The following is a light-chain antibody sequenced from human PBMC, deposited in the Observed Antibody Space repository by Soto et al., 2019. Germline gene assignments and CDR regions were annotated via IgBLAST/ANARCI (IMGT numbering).Light chain of an antibody. J-gene: IGLJ2*01. CDR3: SSYTSSSTLVV. V-gene: IGLV2-14*01. CDR1: SSDVSDYNY. CDR2: EVS. Sequence: SALTQPASVSGSPGQSITISCTGTSSDVSDYNYVSWYQQHPGKAPKLMIYEVSNRPSGVSNRFSGSKSGNTASLTISGLQAEDEADYYCSSYTSSSTLVVFGGGTQLTVL.